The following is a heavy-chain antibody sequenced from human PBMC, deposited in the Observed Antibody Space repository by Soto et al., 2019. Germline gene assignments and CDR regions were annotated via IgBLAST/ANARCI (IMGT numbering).Heavy chain of an antibody. CDR3: ARGPTSLDYGMDV. Sequence: SETLSLTCTVSGGSISSGGYYWSWIRQHPGKGLEWIGYIYYSGSTYYNPSLKSRVTISVDTSKNQFSLKLSSVTAADTAVYYCARGPTSLDYGMDVWGQGTTVTVSS. J-gene: IGHJ6*02. CDR1: GGSISSGGYY. CDR2: IYYSGST. V-gene: IGHV4-31*03. D-gene: IGHD1-26*01.